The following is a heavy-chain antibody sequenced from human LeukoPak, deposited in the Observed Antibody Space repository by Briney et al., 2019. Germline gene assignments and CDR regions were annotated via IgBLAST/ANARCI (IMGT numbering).Heavy chain of an antibody. CDR1: GFAVSDNY. J-gene: IGHJ4*02. CDR3: ARAFLGAAGFWDC. Sequence: GGSLRLSCSASGFAVSDNYMSWVRRAPGKGLGWVSIIYSNGNTYYADAVKGRFTISRDNSKNTLYLQMNSLRAEDTAVYYCARAFLGAAGFWDCWGQGTLVTVSS. CDR2: IYSNGNT. V-gene: IGHV3-53*01. D-gene: IGHD6-13*01.